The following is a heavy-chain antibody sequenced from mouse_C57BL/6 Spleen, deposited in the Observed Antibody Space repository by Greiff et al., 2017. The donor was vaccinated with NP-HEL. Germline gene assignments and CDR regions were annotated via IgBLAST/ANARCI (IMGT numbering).Heavy chain of an antibody. CDR3: ARGGGERAMDY. CDR2: IDPSDSYT. D-gene: IGHD1-1*02. Sequence: QVQLQQPGAELVKPGASVKLSCKASGYTFTSYWMQWVKQRPGQGLEWIGEIDPSDSYTNYNQKFKGKATLTVDTSSSTAYMQLSSLTSEDSAVYYGARGGGERAMDYWGQGTSVTVSS. V-gene: IGHV1-50*01. CDR1: GYTFTSYW. J-gene: IGHJ4*01.